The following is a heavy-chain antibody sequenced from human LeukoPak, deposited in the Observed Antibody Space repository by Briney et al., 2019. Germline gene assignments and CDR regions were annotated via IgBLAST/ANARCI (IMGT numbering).Heavy chain of an antibody. CDR1: GGTFSSYA. J-gene: IGHJ6*04. D-gene: IGHD3-10*01. Sequence: SVKVSCKASGGTFSSYAISWVRQAPGQGLEWVGGIIPIFGTANYAQKFQGRVTITADESTSTAYMELSSLRSEDTAVYYCARVDGGAYYYYGMDVWGKGTTVTVSS. V-gene: IGHV1-69*13. CDR3: ARVDGGAYYYYGMDV. CDR2: IIPIFGTA.